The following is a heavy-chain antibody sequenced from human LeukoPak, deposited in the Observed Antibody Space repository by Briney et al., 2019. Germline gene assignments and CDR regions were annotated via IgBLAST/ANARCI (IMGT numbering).Heavy chain of an antibody. CDR1: GFTFSDYY. CDR2: ISSSGSTI. V-gene: IGHV3-11*04. Sequence: GGSLRLSCAASGFTFSDYYMSWIRQAPGKGLEGVSYISSSGSTIHYADSVKGRFTISRDNAKNSLYLQMNSLRAEDTAVYYCATERADFWSGYHDYWGQGTLVTVSS. J-gene: IGHJ4*02. D-gene: IGHD3-3*01. CDR3: ATERADFWSGYHDY.